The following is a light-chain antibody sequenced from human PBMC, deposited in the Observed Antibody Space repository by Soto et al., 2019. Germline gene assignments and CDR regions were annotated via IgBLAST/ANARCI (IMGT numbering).Light chain of an antibody. CDR1: QDINNY. CDR3: QQSYSSPWT. V-gene: IGKV1-39*01. CDR2: AAS. J-gene: IGKJ1*01. Sequence: DIQMTQSPSSLSASVGDRVTITFQASQDINNYLNWYQQKPGKAPKFLIFAASSLQSGVPSRFSGSGSGTDFTLTISSLQPEDFATYYCQQSYSSPWTFGQGTKVDIK.